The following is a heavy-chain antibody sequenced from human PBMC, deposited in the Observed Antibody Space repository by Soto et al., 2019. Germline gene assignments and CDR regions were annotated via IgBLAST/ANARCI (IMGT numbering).Heavy chain of an antibody. V-gene: IGHV3-23*01. D-gene: IGHD2-15*01. CDR2: ISGSGGST. J-gene: IGHJ6*02. Sequence: PGGSLRLSCAASGFTFSSYAMSWVRQAPGKGLEWVSAISGSGGSTYYADSVKGRFTISRDNSKNTLYLQMNSLRAEDTAVYYCAKGGSCYSCYYGTDVWGQGTTVTVSS. CDR3: AKGGSCYSCYYGTDV. CDR1: GFTFSSYA.